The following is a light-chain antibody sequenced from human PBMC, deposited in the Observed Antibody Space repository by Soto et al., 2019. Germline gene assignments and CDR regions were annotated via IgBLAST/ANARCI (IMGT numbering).Light chain of an antibody. J-gene: IGLJ1*01. V-gene: IGLV2-14*01. Sequence: QSALTQPASVSGSPGQSITISCTGTNNDAGMFKYVSWYQQYPDKAPKLLIYDVSVRPSGVSDRFSGSKSGNTASLTISGLQAEDEADYYCNSYTTSQTGVFGTGTKVTVL. CDR3: NSYTTSQTGV. CDR1: NNDAGMFKY. CDR2: DVS.